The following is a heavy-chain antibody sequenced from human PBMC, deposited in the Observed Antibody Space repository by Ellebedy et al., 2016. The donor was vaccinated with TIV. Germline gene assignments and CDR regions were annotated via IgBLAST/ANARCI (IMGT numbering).Heavy chain of an antibody. CDR3: ARGRGSAAAQYYFDY. CDR1: GYTLTGYY. Sequence: ASVKVSCKASGYTLTGYYMHRVRQAPGQGLEWMGWINPNSGGTNYAQQFQGWVTMTRDTSISTAYMELSRLRSDATAVYYCARGRGSAAAQYYFDYWGQGTLVTVSS. CDR2: INPNSGGT. J-gene: IGHJ4*02. V-gene: IGHV1-2*04. D-gene: IGHD6-13*01.